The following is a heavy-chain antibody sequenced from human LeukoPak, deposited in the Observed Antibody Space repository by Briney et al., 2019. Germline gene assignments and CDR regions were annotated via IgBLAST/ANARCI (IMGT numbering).Heavy chain of an antibody. Sequence: GGSLRLSCAVSGFTFSDYYMTWIRQAPGKGLEWVSYISSSSTYTNYADTVKGRFTISRDNAKNSLYLQMNSLRAEDTAVYYCARGRIYSSGWYLIDYWGQGTLVTVSS. V-gene: IGHV3-11*03. D-gene: IGHD6-19*01. CDR3: ARGRIYSSGWYLIDY. CDR2: ISSSSTYT. CDR1: GFTFSDYY. J-gene: IGHJ4*02.